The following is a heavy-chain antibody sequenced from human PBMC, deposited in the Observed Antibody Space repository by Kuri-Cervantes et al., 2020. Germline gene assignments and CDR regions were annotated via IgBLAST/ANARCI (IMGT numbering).Heavy chain of an antibody. CDR1: GFTFSSYS. CDR3: ARDPNP. V-gene: IGHV3-48*02. J-gene: IGHJ4*02. Sequence: GESLKXSXAAXGFTFSSYSXXWVRXXXGKXXEXXSYISSXSSTIYYADSVKGXXTISRDNAXXSLYXXMNSLRDEDTXVYYCARDPNPWGQGTLVTVSS. CDR2: ISSXSSTI.